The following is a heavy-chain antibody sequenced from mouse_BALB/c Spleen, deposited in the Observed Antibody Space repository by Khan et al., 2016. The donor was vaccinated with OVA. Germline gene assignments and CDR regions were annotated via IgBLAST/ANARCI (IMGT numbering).Heavy chain of an antibody. CDR2: IHPSDSET. J-gene: IGHJ3*01. V-gene: IGHV1-61*01. CDR1: GYTFTSYW. CDR3: ARGDDGYWFAY. Sequence: QVQLQQSGAELVRPGASVKLSCKASGYTFTSYWMNWVKQRPGQGLEWIGMIHPSDSETRLNQKFKDKATLTVDKSSSTAYMQVSSLTSEDSVVFCCARGDDGYWFAYWGQGTLVTVSA. D-gene: IGHD2-3*01.